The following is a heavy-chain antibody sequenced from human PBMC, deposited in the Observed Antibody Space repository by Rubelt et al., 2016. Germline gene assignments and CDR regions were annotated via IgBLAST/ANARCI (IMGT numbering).Heavy chain of an antibody. CDR3: ARRQQLGPFDY. CDR2: IIPIFGTA. J-gene: IGHJ4*02. Sequence: QVQLVQSGAEVKKPGSSVKVSCKASGGTFRSYAISWVRQAPGQGLEWMGGIIPIFGTATYAQKFQGRVTIIADESTSTALMGRGSLGSEDTAVYYCARRQQLGPFDYWGQGTLVTVSS. V-gene: IGHV1-69*01. D-gene: IGHD6-13*01. CDR1: GGTFRSYA.